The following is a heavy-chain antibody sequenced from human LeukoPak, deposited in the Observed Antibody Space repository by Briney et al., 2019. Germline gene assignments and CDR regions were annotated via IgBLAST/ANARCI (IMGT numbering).Heavy chain of an antibody. CDR1: GYSFTSYW. V-gene: IGHV5-51*01. Sequence: GESLKISCKGSGYSFTSYWIGWVRQMPGKGLEWMGIIYPGDSDTRYSPSFQGQVTISADKSISAAYLQWSSLKASDTAMYYCARQERWGGYDNWFDPWGQGTLVTVSS. D-gene: IGHD5-12*01. J-gene: IGHJ5*02. CDR2: IYPGDSDT. CDR3: ARQERWGGYDNWFDP.